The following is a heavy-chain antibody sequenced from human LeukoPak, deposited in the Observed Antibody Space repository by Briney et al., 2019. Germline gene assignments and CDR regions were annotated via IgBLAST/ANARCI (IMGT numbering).Heavy chain of an antibody. CDR1: GGTFSSHA. D-gene: IGHD5-12*01. J-gene: IGHJ4*02. CDR2: IIPIFGTT. V-gene: IGHV1-69*05. CDR3: ARGDSGYDYGFDN. Sequence: SVKVSRKASGGTFSSHAISWVRQAPGQGLEWVGGIIPIFGTTNYAQKFQGRVTITTDESTSTGYMELRSLRSDDTAVYYCARGDSGYDYGFDNWGQGTLVTVSS.